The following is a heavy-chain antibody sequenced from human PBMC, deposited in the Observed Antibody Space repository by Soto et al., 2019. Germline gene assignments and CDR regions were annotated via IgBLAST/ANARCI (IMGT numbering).Heavy chain of an antibody. J-gene: IGHJ4*02. V-gene: IGHV3-23*01. CDR3: AKDRGPNRGHNWNDNFDY. D-gene: IGHD1-1*01. Sequence: EVQLLESGGDLVQPGGSLRLSCAASGFTFSSYAMNWVRQAPGKGLEWVSAISGSGGSTYYADSVKGRFTISRDNSRNTLCLQMNSLRAEDTAVYYCAKDRGPNRGHNWNDNFDYWGQGTLVTVSS. CDR2: ISGSGGST. CDR1: GFTFSSYA.